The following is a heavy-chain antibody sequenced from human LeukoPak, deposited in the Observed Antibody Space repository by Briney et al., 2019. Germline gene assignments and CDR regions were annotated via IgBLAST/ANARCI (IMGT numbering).Heavy chain of an antibody. V-gene: IGHV3-23*01. D-gene: IGHD2-2*01. CDR3: AKSSDGSTSFDQ. Sequence: GGSLRLSCAASGFTFSNAWMSWVRQAPGKGLEWVSGISDSGGTTYYVDSVKGRFTISRDNSKNTLYLQINSLRAEDMALYYCAKSSDGSTSFDQWGQGTLVTVSS. CDR2: ISDSGGTT. J-gene: IGHJ4*02. CDR1: GFTFSNAW.